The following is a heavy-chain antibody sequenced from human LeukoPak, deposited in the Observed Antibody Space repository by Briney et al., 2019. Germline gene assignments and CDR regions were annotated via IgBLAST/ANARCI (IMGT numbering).Heavy chain of an antibody. V-gene: IGHV1-2*02. CDR2: INPNSGGT. CDR1: GYTFTGYY. Sequence: GASVKVSCRASGYTFTGYYMHWVRQAPGQGLEWMGWINPNSGGTNYAQKFQGRVTMTRDTSISTAYMELSRLRSDDTAVYYCARATLGGYSYGYDWGQGTLVTVSS. CDR3: ARATLGGYSYGYD. D-gene: IGHD5-18*01. J-gene: IGHJ4*02.